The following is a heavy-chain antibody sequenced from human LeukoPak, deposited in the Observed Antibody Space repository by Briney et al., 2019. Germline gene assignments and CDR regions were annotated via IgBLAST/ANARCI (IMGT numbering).Heavy chain of an antibody. V-gene: IGHV4-39*01. CDR2: IFYSGST. D-gene: IGHD1-26*01. J-gene: IGHJ4*02. CDR1: GGSISSTSYY. CDR3: ATYESGNYERLDY. Sequence: PSETLSLTCTVSGGSISSTSYYWGWIRQPPGKGLEWIGYIFYSGSTYNNPSLKSRVTISVDTSKNQFSLRLSSVTAADTAVYYCATYESGNYERLDYWGQGTLVTVSP.